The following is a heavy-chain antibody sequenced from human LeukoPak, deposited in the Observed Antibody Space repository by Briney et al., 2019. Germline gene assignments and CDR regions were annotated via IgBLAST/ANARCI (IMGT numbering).Heavy chain of an antibody. V-gene: IGHV1-3*01. CDR2: INAGNGNT. D-gene: IGHD7-27*01. Sequence: ASVKVSCKASGYTFTSYAMHWVRQAPGQRLEWMGWINAGNGNTKYSQKFQGRVTMTRDTSTSTVYMELSSLRSEDTAVYYCARDRATGDTFDWYFDLWGRGTLVTVSS. CDR3: ARDRATGDTFDWYFDL. CDR1: GYTFTSYA. J-gene: IGHJ2*01.